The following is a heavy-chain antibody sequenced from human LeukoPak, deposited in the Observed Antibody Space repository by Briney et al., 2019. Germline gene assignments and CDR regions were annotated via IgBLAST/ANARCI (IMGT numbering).Heavy chain of an antibody. CDR1: GGSTSSSSYY. Sequence: PSETLSLTFTVSGGSTSSSSYYWGWIRQPPGKGLEWIGSISYSGSTYYKPSLKSRVTISVDTSKNHFTLKVSSVTAADTAVYYCARFHFDDFHHWGQGTLVTVSS. J-gene: IGHJ4*02. V-gene: IGHV4-39*02. CDR2: ISYSGST. D-gene: IGHD3-9*01. CDR3: ARFHFDDFHH.